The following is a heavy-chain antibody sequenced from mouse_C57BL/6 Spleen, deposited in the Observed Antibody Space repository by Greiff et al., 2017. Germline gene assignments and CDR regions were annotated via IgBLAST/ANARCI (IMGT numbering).Heavy chain of an antibody. Sequence: QVQLQQSGAELARPGASVKMSCKASGYTFTSYTMHWVKQRPGQGLEWIGYINPSSGYTKYNQKFKDKATLTADKSSSTAYMQLSSLTSEDSAVYYCARKGTTVSFDYWGQGTTLTVSS. J-gene: IGHJ2*01. D-gene: IGHD1-1*01. V-gene: IGHV1-4*01. CDR2: INPSSGYT. CDR3: ARKGTTVSFDY. CDR1: GYTFTSYT.